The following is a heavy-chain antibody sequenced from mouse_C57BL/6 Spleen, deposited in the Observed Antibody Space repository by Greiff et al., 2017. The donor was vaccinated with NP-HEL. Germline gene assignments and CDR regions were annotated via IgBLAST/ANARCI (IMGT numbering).Heavy chain of an antibody. J-gene: IGHJ2*01. V-gene: IGHV1-78*01. CDR2: IYPRDGST. CDR1: GYTFTDHT. Sequence: VQGVESDAELVKPGASVKISCKVSGYTFTDHTIHWMKQRPEQGLEWIGYIYPRDGSTKYNEKFKGKATLTADKSSSTAYMQLNSLTSEDSAVYVCARWSYNDYGYFDYWGQGTTLTVSS. CDR3: ARWSYNDYGYFDY. D-gene: IGHD2-4*01.